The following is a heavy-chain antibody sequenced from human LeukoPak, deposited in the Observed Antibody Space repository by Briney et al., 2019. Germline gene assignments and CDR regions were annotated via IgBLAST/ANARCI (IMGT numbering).Heavy chain of an antibody. CDR1: GGSISSSSYY. Sequence: SETLSLTCTVSGGSISSSSYYWGWIRQPPGKWLEWIGSIYYSGSTYYNPSLKSRVTISVDTSKNQFSLKLSSVTAADSAVYYCAREDTAMVLDFDYWGQGTLVTVSS. CDR2: IYYSGST. J-gene: IGHJ4*02. CDR3: AREDTAMVLDFDY. D-gene: IGHD5-18*01. V-gene: IGHV4-39*02.